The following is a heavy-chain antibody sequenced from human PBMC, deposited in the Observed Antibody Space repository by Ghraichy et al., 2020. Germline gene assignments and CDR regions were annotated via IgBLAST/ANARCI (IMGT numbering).Heavy chain of an antibody. Sequence: SLRLSCTASGFTFYNYAMAWFRQAPGKGLEWVGFIRSKGDGGTTQYAASVKGRFTISRDDSKSIAYLQMDSLKTEDTAVYYCTRDRPIDYWGQGTLVTVSS. CDR3: TRDRPIDY. CDR2: IRSKGDGGTT. J-gene: IGHJ4*02. V-gene: IGHV3-49*03. CDR1: GFTFYNYA.